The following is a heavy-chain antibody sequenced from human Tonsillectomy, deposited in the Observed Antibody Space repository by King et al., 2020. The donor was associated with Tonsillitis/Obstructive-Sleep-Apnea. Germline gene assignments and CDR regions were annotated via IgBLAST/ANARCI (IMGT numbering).Heavy chain of an antibody. Sequence: VTLKESGPALVKPTQTLTLTCTFSGFSLSTSGMCVSWIRQPPGKALEWLARIDWDDDKYYSTSLKTRLTISKDTSKNQVVLTMTNMDPVDTATYYCARSKDYYDSSGYQIDYWGQGTLVTVSS. CDR2: IDWDDDK. D-gene: IGHD3-22*01. CDR3: ARSKDYYDSSGYQIDY. V-gene: IGHV2-70*15. J-gene: IGHJ4*02. CDR1: GFSLSTSGMC.